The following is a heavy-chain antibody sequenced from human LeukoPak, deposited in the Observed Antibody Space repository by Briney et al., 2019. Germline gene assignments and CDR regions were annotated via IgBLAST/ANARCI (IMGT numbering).Heavy chain of an antibody. CDR3: ARGGTVRPRHNWFDP. Sequence: ASVKVSCKASGYTFTSYDINWVRQAPGQGLEWMGWMNPNSGNTGYAQKFQGRVTITRNTSISTAYMELSSLRSEDTAVYYCARGGTVRPRHNWFDPWGQGTLVTVSS. V-gene: IGHV1-8*03. J-gene: IGHJ5*02. CDR1: GYTFTSYD. CDR2: MNPNSGNT. D-gene: IGHD4-11*01.